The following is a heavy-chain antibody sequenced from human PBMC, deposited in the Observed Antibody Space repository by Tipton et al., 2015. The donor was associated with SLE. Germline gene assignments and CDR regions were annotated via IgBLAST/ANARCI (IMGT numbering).Heavy chain of an antibody. CDR1: GGSFSGYY. Sequence: LRLSCAVYGGSFSGYYWSWIRQPPGKGLEWIGEINHSGSTNYNPSLKSRVTLSEDTSKNQFSPKLSSVTAADTAVYYCASSELYCSSTSCYKAGQIHHWGQGTLVTVSS. V-gene: IGHV4-34*01. D-gene: IGHD2-2*02. J-gene: IGHJ1*01. CDR2: INHSGST. CDR3: ASSELYCSSTSCYKAGQIHH.